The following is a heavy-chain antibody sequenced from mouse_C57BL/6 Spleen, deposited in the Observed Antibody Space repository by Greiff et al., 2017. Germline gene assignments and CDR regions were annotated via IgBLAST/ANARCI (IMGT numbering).Heavy chain of an antibody. V-gene: IGHV1-54*01. D-gene: IGHD2-3*01. Sequence: VKLQESGAELVRPGTSVKVSCKASGYAFTNYLIEWVKQRPGQGLEWIGVINPGSGGTNYNEKFKGKATLTADKSSSTAYMQLSSLTSEDSAVYFCAREDGYSVFAYWGQGTLVTVSA. J-gene: IGHJ3*01. CDR3: AREDGYSVFAY. CDR1: GYAFTNYL. CDR2: INPGSGGT.